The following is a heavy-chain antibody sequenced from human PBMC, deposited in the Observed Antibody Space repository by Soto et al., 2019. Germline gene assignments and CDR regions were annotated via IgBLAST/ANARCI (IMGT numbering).Heavy chain of an antibody. CDR2: IYTSGST. CDR1: GGSISSYY. Sequence: SETLSLTCTVSGGSISSYYWSWIRQPAGKGLEWIGRIYTSGSTNYNPSLKSRVTMSVDTSKNQFSLKLSSVTAADTAVYYCARVGGSSSWYYYYGTDVWGQGTTVTVSS. CDR3: ARVGGSSSWYYYYGTDV. V-gene: IGHV4-4*07. J-gene: IGHJ6*02. D-gene: IGHD6-13*01.